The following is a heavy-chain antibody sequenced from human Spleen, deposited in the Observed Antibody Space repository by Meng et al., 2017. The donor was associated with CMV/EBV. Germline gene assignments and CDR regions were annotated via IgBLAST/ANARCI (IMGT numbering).Heavy chain of an antibody. CDR3: ARRGVVGQYYFDY. V-gene: IGHV5-51*01. CDR1: GYSFTRYW. J-gene: IGHJ4*02. Sequence: CKGSGYSFTRYWIGWVRQMPGKGLEWMGIIYPGDSDTRYSPSFQGQVTISADKSISTAYLQWSSLKASDTAMYYCARRGVVGQYYFDYWGQGTLVTVSS. D-gene: IGHD3-3*01. CDR2: IYPGDSDT.